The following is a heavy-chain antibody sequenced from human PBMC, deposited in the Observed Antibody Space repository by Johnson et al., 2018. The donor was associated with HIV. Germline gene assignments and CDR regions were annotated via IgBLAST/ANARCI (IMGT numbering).Heavy chain of an antibody. D-gene: IGHD6-13*01. CDR3: TTMGLGSSSWRYDAFDI. CDR2: IKRNSDGGTT. Sequence: MLLVESGGGLVKPGGSLRLSCAASEFTLSNAWMSWVRQVPGKGLEWVGRIKRNSDGGTTEYAAPVKGRFSISRDDSTNTLYLQMNSLKTEDTAVYYCTTMGLGSSSWRYDAFDIWRQGTMVTVSS. J-gene: IGHJ3*02. CDR1: EFTLSNAW. V-gene: IGHV3-15*01.